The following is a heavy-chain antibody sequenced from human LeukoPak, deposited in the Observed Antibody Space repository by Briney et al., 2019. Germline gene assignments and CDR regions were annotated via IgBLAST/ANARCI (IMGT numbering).Heavy chain of an antibody. J-gene: IGHJ4*02. V-gene: IGHV3-9*01. Sequence: GRSLRLSCAASGFTFDDYAMHWVREPPGKSLEWVSGINWNSGVIGYADSVKGRFTISRDNAKNSLYLQMNSLRGEDTALYYCAKDIKGWELLLAFDYWGLGTLVTVSS. CDR2: INWNSGVI. CDR3: AKDIKGWELLLAFDY. CDR1: GFTFDDYA. D-gene: IGHD1-26*01.